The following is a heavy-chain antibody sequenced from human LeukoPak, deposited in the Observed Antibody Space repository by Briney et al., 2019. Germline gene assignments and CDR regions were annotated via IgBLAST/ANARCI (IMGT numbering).Heavy chain of an antibody. CDR2: ISYDGSNK. Sequence: GGSLRLSCAASGFTFSSYAMHWVRQAPGKGLEWVAVISYDGSNKYYADSVKGRFTISRDNSKNTLYLQMNSLRAEDTAVYYCARDRGGYGDSCTDYWGQGTLVTVSS. CDR1: GFTFSSYA. D-gene: IGHD4-17*01. J-gene: IGHJ4*02. V-gene: IGHV3-30-3*01. CDR3: ARDRGGYGDSCTDY.